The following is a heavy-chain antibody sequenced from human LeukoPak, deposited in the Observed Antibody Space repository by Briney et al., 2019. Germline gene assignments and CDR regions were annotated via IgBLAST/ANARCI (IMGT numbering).Heavy chain of an antibody. CDR3: ARDPVTGTTPSPNYGMDV. CDR2: ISAYNGNT. Sequence: GASVKVSCKASGYTFTSYGISWVRQAPGQGLEWMGWISAYNGNTNYAQKLQSRFTMTTDTSTSTAYMELRSLRSDDTAVYYCARDPVTGTTPSPNYGMDVWGQGTTVTVSS. J-gene: IGHJ6*02. D-gene: IGHD1-20*01. V-gene: IGHV1-18*01. CDR1: GYTFTSYG.